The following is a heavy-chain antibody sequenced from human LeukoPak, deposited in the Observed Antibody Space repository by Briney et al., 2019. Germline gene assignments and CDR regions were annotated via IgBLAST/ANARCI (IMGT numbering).Heavy chain of an antibody. CDR3: ARKLKRYCSGGSCGYYFDY. CDR1: GGSFSGYY. Sequence: PSETLSLTCAVYGGSFSGYYWSWIRQPPGKGLEWIGEINHSGSTNYNPSLKSRVTISVDTSKNQFSLKLSSVTAADTAVYYCARKLKRYCSGGSCGYYFDYWGQGTLVTVSS. J-gene: IGHJ4*02. CDR2: INHSGST. V-gene: IGHV4-34*01. D-gene: IGHD2-15*01.